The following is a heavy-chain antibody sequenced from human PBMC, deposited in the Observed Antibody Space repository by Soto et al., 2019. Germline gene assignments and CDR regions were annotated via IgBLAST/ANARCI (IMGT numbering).Heavy chain of an antibody. CDR2: ISSSSSYI. CDR1: GFTFSSYS. Sequence: GGSLRLSCAASGFTFSSYSMNWVRQAPGKGLEWVSSISSSSSYIYYADSVKGRFTISRDNAKNSLYLQMNSLRAEDTAVYYCARVVGGRIAARPTRNWFDPWGQGTLVTVSS. J-gene: IGHJ5*02. CDR3: ARVVGGRIAARPTRNWFDP. V-gene: IGHV3-21*01. D-gene: IGHD6-6*01.